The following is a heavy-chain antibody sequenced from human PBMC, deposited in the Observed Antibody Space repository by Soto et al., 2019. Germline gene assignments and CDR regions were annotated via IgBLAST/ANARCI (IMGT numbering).Heavy chain of an antibody. CDR1: GFTFSSYG. D-gene: IGHD3-22*01. CDR2: ISYDGSNK. V-gene: IGHV3-30*18. CDR3: AKDRYSRGYPPYYFDY. J-gene: IGHJ4*02. Sequence: SLRLSCAASGFTFSSYGMHWVRQAPGKGLEWVAVISYDGSNKYYADSVKGRFTISRDNSKNTLYLQMNSLRAEDTAVYYCAKDRYSRGYPPYYFDYWGQGTLVTVYS.